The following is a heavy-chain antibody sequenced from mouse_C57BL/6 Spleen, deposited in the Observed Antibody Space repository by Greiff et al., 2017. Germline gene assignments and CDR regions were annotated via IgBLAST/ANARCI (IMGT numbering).Heavy chain of an antibody. CDR2: IYPGDGDT. J-gene: IGHJ1*03. CDR3: APYMVVAPYWYVDV. CDR1: GYAFSSSW. D-gene: IGHD1-1*02. V-gene: IGHV1-82*01. Sequence: QVQLQQSGPELVKPGASVKISCKASGYAFSSSWMNWVKQRPGKGLEWIGRIYPGDGDTNYNGKFKGKATLTADKSSSTAYMQLSSLTSEDSAVYFCAPYMVVAPYWYVDVWGTGTTVTVSS.